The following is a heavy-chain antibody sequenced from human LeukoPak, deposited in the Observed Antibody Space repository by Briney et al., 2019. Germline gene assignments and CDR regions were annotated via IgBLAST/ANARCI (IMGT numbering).Heavy chain of an antibody. J-gene: IGHJ6*03. CDR2: IKQDGSGK. CDR3: ASQEGTYYYYYMDV. CDR1: GFTFSSYW. D-gene: IGHD3-10*01. V-gene: IGHV3-7*01. Sequence: AGGSLRLSCAASGFTFSSYWMSWVRQAPGKGLEWVANIKQDGSGKYYVDSVKGRFTISRDNAKNSLYLQMNSLRAEDTAVYYCASQEGTYYYYYMDVWGKGTTVTVSS.